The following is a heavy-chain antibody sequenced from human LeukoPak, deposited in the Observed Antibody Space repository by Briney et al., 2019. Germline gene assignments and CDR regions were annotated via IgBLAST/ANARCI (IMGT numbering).Heavy chain of an antibody. CDR2: MNPNSGNT. CDR3: ARDDYVWGSYRSRPYDAFDI. CDR1: GYTFTSYD. J-gene: IGHJ3*02. Sequence: ASVKVSCKASGYTFTSYDINWVRQATGQGLEWMGWMNPNSGNTGYAQKFQGRVTMTRNTSISTAYMELSSLRSEDTAVYYCARDDYVWGSYRSRPYDAFDIWGQGTMVTVSS. D-gene: IGHD3-16*02. V-gene: IGHV1-8*01.